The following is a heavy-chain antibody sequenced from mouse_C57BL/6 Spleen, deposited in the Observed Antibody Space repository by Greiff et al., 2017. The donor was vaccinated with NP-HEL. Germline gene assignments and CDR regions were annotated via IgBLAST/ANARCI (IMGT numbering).Heavy chain of an antibody. J-gene: IGHJ2*01. V-gene: IGHV1-82*01. CDR2: DYPGDGDT. CDR1: GYAFRSSW. Sequence: VQLKESGPELVKPGASVKISCKGSGYAFRSSWVNWVKARPGKGLEWIGRDYPGDGDTNYNGKFKGKATLTADKSSSTAYMQLSSLTSEDSAVYFCARYYGSSPYYFDYWGQGTTLTVSS. CDR3: ARYYGSSPYYFDY. D-gene: IGHD1-1*01.